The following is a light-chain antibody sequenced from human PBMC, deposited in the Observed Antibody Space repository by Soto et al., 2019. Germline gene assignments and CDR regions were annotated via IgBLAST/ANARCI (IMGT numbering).Light chain of an antibody. CDR3: QQRSNWPPP. V-gene: IGKV3-11*01. Sequence: DIVLTHSPAPLSLSPGGRATLPCRASQSVSNYLAWYQQKPGQAPRLLIYDASNRATGIPARFSGSGSGTDFTLTISSLEAEDFAVYYCQQRSNWPPPFGPGTKVDIK. CDR2: DAS. J-gene: IGKJ3*01. CDR1: QSVSNY.